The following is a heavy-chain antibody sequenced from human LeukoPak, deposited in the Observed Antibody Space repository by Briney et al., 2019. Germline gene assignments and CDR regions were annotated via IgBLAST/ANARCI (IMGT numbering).Heavy chain of an antibody. V-gene: IGHV3-23*01. CDR1: GFTFRNYV. J-gene: IGHJ4*02. Sequence: GGSLRLSCAASGFTFRNYVIHWVRQAPGKGLEWVSAISGSGGSTYYADSVKGRFTISRDNSKNTLYLQMNSLRAEDTAVYYCARGGKDGYNFWFTTEYYFDYWGQGTLVTVSS. CDR2: ISGSGGST. CDR3: ARGGKDGYNFWFTTEYYFDY. D-gene: IGHD5-24*01.